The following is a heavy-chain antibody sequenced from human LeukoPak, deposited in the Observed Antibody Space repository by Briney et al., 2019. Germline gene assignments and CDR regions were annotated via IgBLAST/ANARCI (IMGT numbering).Heavy chain of an antibody. Sequence: GGSLRLSCAASGFTFSSYGMHWVRQAPGKGLEWVAVIWYDGSNKYYADSVKGRSTISRDNSKNTLYLQMNSLRAEDTAVYYCARDRDGYDWSDLYGMDVWGQGTTVTVSS. CDR2: IWYDGSNK. V-gene: IGHV3-33*01. J-gene: IGHJ6*02. CDR1: GFTFSSYG. CDR3: ARDRDGYDWSDLYGMDV. D-gene: IGHD5-12*01.